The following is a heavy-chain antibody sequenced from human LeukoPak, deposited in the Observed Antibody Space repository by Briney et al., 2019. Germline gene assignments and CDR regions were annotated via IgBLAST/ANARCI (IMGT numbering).Heavy chain of an antibody. CDR1: GYSFTSYW. D-gene: IGHD3-10*01. V-gene: IGHV5-51*01. CDR2: IYPGDSDT. J-gene: IGHJ4*02. Sequence: GESLQISCTGSGYSFTSYWIGWVRQMPGKGLEWMGIIYPGDSDTRYSPSFQGQVTISADKSISTAYLQWSSLKASDTAMYYCARLTMVRGVLDRFDYWGQGTLVTVSS. CDR3: ARLTMVRGVLDRFDY.